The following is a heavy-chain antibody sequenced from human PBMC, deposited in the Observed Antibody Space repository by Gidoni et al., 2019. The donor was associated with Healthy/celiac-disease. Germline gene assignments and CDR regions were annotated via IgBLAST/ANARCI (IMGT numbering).Heavy chain of an antibody. CDR2: ISSSSSYI. J-gene: IGHJ4*02. Sequence: EVQLVASGGGLVKPGGSLRLSCAASGFNLSSYSRNWVRQAPGKGLEWVSSISSSSSYIYYADSVKGRFTISRDNAKNSLYLQMSSLRAEDTAVYYCARGGLHEWSRGNFDYWGQGTLVTVSS. D-gene: IGHD3-3*01. V-gene: IGHV3-21*01. CDR3: ARGGLHEWSRGNFDY. CDR1: GFNLSSYS.